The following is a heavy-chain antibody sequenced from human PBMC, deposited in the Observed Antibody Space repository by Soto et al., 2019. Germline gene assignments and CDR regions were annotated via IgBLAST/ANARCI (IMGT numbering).Heavy chain of an antibody. CDR1: VYTFTSYV. J-gene: IGHJ6*02. CDR2: ISAYNGNT. CDR3: STDPDCGGDCDSPYYYFYGMDV. D-gene: IGHD2-21*02. Sequence: ASVKVSCKAAVYTFTSYVIGWVRQAHEQGLEWMGWISAYNGNTNYEQKLQGRVTMTTDTSTSTAYMELRSLKTEDTAVYYCSTDPDCGGDCDSPYYYFYGMDVWGQGTTVTVSS. V-gene: IGHV1-18*01.